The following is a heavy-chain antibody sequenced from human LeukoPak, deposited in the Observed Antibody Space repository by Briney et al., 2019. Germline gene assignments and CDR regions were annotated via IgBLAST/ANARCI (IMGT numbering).Heavy chain of an antibody. CDR1: GFTFSSYS. CDR2: ISSSSSYI. CDR3: ARAPLDNYDFWSGYYSYYFDY. J-gene: IGHJ4*02. Sequence: PGGSLRLSCAASGFTFSSYSMNWVRQAPGKGLEWVSSISSSSSYIYYADSVKGRFTISRDNAKNSLYLQMSSLRAEDTAVYYCARAPLDNYDFWSGYYSYYFDYWGQGTLVTVSS. V-gene: IGHV3-21*01. D-gene: IGHD3-3*01.